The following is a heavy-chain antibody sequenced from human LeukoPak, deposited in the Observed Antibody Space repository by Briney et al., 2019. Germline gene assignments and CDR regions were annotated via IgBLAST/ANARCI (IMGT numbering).Heavy chain of an antibody. Sequence: GASVTVSRKASGYTFTSFDFFWVRLAPAHGLEWTGWVSPNSGNTGSAQKFQRRVTSTRDTSMSTSFMELSSLRSEDTAIYYCARGRPDTSVPRTYYMDVWGKGTTVTVSS. CDR1: GYTFTSFD. CDR2: VSPNSGNT. J-gene: IGHJ6*03. V-gene: IGHV1-8*03. D-gene: IGHD5-18*01. CDR3: ARGRPDTSVPRTYYMDV.